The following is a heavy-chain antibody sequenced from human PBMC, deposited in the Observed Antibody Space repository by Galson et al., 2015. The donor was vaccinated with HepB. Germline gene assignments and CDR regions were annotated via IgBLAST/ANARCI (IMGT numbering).Heavy chain of an antibody. D-gene: IGHD3-10*01. CDR3: ARQGRLVTDASGTYYRDY. CDR1: GYTFTSFW. CDR2: IDPSDSYT. V-gene: IGHV5-10-1*01. J-gene: IGHJ4*02. Sequence: QSGAEVKKPGESLRISCKGSGYTFTSFWISWVRQMPGEGLEWMGKIDPSDSYTNYSPSFQGHVSISADKSINTAYLQWRSLKASDTAVYYCARQGRLVTDASGTYYRDYWGQGTLVTVSS.